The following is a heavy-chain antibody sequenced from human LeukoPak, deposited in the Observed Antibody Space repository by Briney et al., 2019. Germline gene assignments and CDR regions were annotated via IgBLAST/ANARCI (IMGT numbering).Heavy chain of an antibody. V-gene: IGHV1-18*01. J-gene: IGHJ3*02. Sequence: ASVKVSCKASGYTFTSYGISWVRQAPGQGLEWRGWISAYIGNTNYAQKLQGRVTMTTDTSTSTAYMELRSLRSDDTAVYYCARAIVVVPAAIKSAPPHDAFDIWGQGTMVTVSS. CDR1: GYTFTSYG. CDR3: ARAIVVVPAAIKSAPPHDAFDI. CDR2: ISAYIGNT. D-gene: IGHD2-2*01.